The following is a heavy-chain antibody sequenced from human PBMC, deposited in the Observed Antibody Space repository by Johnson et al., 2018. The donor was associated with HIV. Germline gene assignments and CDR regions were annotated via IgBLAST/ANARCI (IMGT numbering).Heavy chain of an antibody. J-gene: IGHJ3*01. Sequence: QVQLVESGGGLVQPGGSLRLSCAASGFTFSYFGMHWVRQAPGKGLEWVAVISYDGRDAYYADSVKGRFTSSRDNSKNTLYLQMNSLRPEDSAVYYCATLWFGEVSVYDAFDVWGQGTMVTVSS. CDR3: ATLWFGEVSVYDAFDV. D-gene: IGHD3-10*01. V-gene: IGHV3-30*19. CDR2: ISYDGRDA. CDR1: GFTFSYFG.